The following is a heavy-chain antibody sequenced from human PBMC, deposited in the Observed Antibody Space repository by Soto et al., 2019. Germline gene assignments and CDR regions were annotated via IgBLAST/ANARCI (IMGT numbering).Heavy chain of an antibody. D-gene: IGHD6-6*01. CDR1: GFTFTNYA. Sequence: GGSLRLSCAASGFTFTNYAMTWVRQAPGKGLEWVSGISASGGSTYYADSVKGRFTISRDNSKNTLYLQMNSLRAEDTALYYCAKDTGSPYTSSSPLDFWGQGTLATVSS. CDR2: ISASGGST. CDR3: AKDTGSPYTSSSPLDF. V-gene: IGHV3-23*01. J-gene: IGHJ4*02.